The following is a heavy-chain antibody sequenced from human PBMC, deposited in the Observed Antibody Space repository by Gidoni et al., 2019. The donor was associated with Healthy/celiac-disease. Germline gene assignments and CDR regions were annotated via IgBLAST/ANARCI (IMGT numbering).Heavy chain of an antibody. J-gene: IGHJ4*02. V-gene: IGHV3-30-3*01. D-gene: IGHD3-22*01. CDR1: GFTFSSYA. Sequence: QVQLVESGGGVVQPGRSLRLSWSASGFTFSSYAMHWVRQAPGKGLEWVAVISYDGSNKYYADSVKGRFTISRDNSKNTLYLQMNSLRAEDTAVYYCARAPYDSSGSPQCWGQGTLVTVSS. CDR3: ARAPYDSSGSPQC. CDR2: ISYDGSNK.